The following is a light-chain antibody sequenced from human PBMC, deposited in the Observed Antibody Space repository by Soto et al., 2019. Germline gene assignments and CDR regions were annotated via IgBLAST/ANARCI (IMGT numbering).Light chain of an antibody. CDR1: GSNIGAGFD. CDR2: GNT. CDR3: QSYDSDLRGSL. Sequence: QSVLTQPPSVSGAPGQRVTMSCTGSGSNIGAGFDVHWYQQLPGAAPKLLIYGNTNRPSGVPDRFSASTSGTSASLAISGLQDEDEADYYCQSYDSDLRGSLFGGGTKLTVL. V-gene: IGLV1-40*01. J-gene: IGLJ2*01.